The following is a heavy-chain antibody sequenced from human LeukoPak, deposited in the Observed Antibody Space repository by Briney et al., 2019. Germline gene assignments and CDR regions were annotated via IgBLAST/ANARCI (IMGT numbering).Heavy chain of an antibody. Sequence: PSETLSLTCAVSGGSISSSNWWSWVRQPPGKGLEWIGEIYHSGSTNYNPSLKSRVTISVDKSKNQFSLKLSSVTAADTAVYYCARDPDSSGSYSLRTSAFDIWGQGTMVTVSS. CDR3: ARDPDSSGSYSLRTSAFDI. CDR2: IYHSGST. D-gene: IGHD3-22*01. J-gene: IGHJ3*02. CDR1: GGSISSSNW. V-gene: IGHV4-4*02.